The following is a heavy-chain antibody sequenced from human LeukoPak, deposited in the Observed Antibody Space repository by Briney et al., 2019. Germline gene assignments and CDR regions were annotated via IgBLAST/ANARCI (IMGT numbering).Heavy chain of an antibody. Sequence: SVKVSCKASGGSFSSYPISWVRQAPGQGLQWMGGVTPVFGTPNYAQEFQGRVTLTADDSTNTAYMELNSLRSDDTAVYYCARGSTSNWPVDIWGQGTLVIVSS. D-gene: IGHD6-13*01. V-gene: IGHV1-69*13. CDR3: ARGSTSNWPVDI. J-gene: IGHJ4*02. CDR2: VTPVFGTP. CDR1: GGSFSSYP.